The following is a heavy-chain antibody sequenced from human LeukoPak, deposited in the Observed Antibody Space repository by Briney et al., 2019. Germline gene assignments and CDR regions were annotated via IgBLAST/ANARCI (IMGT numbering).Heavy chain of an antibody. J-gene: IGHJ3*02. CDR1: GGSISSSSYY. CDR3: ARGNDILTEGAFDI. Sequence: SETLSLTCTVSGGSISSSSYYWGWIRQPPGKGLEWIGSIYYSGNTYYNPSLKSRVTISVDTSKNQFSLKLSSVTAADTAVYYCARGNDILTEGAFDIWGQGTMVTVSS. V-gene: IGHV4-39*07. D-gene: IGHD3-9*01. CDR2: IYYSGNT.